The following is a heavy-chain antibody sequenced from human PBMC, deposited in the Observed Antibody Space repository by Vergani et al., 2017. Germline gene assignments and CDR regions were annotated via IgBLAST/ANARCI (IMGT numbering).Heavy chain of an antibody. CDR2: LYYSGST. V-gene: IGHV4-59*01. J-gene: IGHJ6*03. CDR1: GGSISSYY. CDR3: ARLRSSGYYYYMDV. Sequence: QVQLQESGPGLVKPSETLSLTCTVSGGSISSYYWSWIRQPPGKGLEWLGYLYYSGSTNYNPSLKSRITMSVDTSKNQFSLKLSSVTAADTAAYYCARLRSSGYYYYMDVWGKGTTVTVSS.